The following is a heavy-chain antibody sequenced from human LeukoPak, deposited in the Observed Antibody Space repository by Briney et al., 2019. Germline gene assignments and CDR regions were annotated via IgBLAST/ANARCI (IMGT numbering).Heavy chain of an antibody. V-gene: IGHV4-38-2*02. CDR1: GYFISSGYY. CDR3: ARPPDGGSFLPYYFDY. D-gene: IGHD2-15*01. Sequence: KPSETLSLTCTVSGYFISSGYYWGWLRQPPGKGLEWIGSIYHSGSTYYNPSLKSRVTISVDTSKNQFSLKLSSVAAADTAVYYCARPPDGGSFLPYYFDYWGQGTLVTVSS. J-gene: IGHJ4*02. CDR2: IYHSGST.